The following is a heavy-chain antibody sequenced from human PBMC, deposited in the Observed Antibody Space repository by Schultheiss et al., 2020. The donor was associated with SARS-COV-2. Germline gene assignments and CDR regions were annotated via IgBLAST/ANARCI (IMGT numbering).Heavy chain of an antibody. D-gene: IGHD2-8*01. CDR2: ISGSGGST. Sequence: ETLSLTCAVYGGSFSGYYWSWIRQPPGKGLEWVSAISGSGGSTYYADSVKGRFTISRDNSKNMLYLQMSSLRAEDTAVYYCARGLGTPRHASGVFWGRGTLVTVSS. V-gene: IGHV3-23*01. CDR1: GGSFSGYY. CDR3: ARGLGTPRHASGVF. J-gene: IGHJ2*01.